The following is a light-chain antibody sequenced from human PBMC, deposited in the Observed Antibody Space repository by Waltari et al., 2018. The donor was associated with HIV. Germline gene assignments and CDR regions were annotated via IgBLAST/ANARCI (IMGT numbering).Light chain of an antibody. V-gene: IGLV2-11*01. Sequence: QSALTQPRSVSGSPGPSVTNSCTGTSSGFGGSNSVSWYQQHPNKAPKLMIYDVTKRPSGVPDRFSGSKSGNTASLTISGLQADDEADYYCCAYAGSYTLFGGGTKVTVL. J-gene: IGLJ3*02. CDR2: DVT. CDR1: SSGFGGSNS. CDR3: CAYAGSYTL.